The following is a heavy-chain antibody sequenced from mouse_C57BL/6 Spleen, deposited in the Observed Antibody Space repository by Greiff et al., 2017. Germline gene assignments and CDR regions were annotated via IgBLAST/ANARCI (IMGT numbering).Heavy chain of an antibody. CDR1: GYTFTSYW. Sequence: QVQLQQPGAELVRPGTSVKLSCKASGYTFTSYWMHWVKQRPGQGLEWIGVIDPSDSYTNYNQKFKGKATLTVDTSSSTAYMQLSSLTSEDSAVYYCARGYGSSNWYFDVWGTGTTVTVSS. CDR2: IDPSDSYT. CDR3: ARGYGSSNWYFDV. V-gene: IGHV1-59*01. D-gene: IGHD1-1*01. J-gene: IGHJ1*03.